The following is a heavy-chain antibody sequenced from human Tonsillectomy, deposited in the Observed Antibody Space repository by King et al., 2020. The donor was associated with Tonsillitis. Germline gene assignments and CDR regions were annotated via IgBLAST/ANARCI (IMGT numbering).Heavy chain of an antibody. V-gene: IGHV4-39*07. CDR2: LHYSTTT. Sequence: QLQESGPGLVKPSETLSLSCVVSGDSLTNGDSLSSTNYYWGWVRQAPGKGLEWIGSLHYSTTTYSSPSLKGRVTISVDTSKSQFSLRLTSVTAADTAVSYCHSGGTPERSAFDFWGRGTMVTVSS. CDR3: HSGGTPERSAFDF. J-gene: IGHJ3*01. D-gene: IGHD4-23*01. CDR1: GDSLTNGDSLSSTNYY.